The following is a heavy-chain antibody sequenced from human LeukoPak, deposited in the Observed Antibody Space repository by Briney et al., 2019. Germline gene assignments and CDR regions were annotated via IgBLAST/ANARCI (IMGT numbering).Heavy chain of an antibody. Sequence: GGSLRLSCAASGFTFSVYWIYWVRQAPGKGLVWASRASGDGNRSTYADSVKGRFTISRDNAKNTVYLQMNSLRAEDTAVYYCARTYCGGDCYGYFQHWGQGTLVTVSS. CDR2: ASGDGNRS. V-gene: IGHV3-74*01. CDR1: GFTFSVYW. CDR3: ARTYCGGDCYGYFQH. D-gene: IGHD2-21*02. J-gene: IGHJ1*01.